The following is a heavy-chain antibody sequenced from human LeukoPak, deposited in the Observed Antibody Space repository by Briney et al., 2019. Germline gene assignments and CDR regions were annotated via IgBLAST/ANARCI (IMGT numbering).Heavy chain of an antibody. V-gene: IGHV4-39*07. J-gene: IGHJ4*02. CDR2: IYYSGST. Sequence: PSETLSLTCSVSGGSITSSNYYWGWIRQPPGKGLEWIGSIYYSGSTYYNPSLKSRVTISVDTSKNQFSLKLSSVTAADTAVYYCARRDYYDSSGCFDYWGQGTLVTVSS. D-gene: IGHD3-22*01. CDR1: GGSITSSNYY. CDR3: ARRDYYDSSGCFDY.